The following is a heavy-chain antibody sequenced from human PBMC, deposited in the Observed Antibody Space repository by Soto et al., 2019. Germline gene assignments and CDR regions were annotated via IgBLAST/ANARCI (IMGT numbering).Heavy chain of an antibody. V-gene: IGHV3-23*01. CDR3: AKLPNLYYGSGSYFGFPS. J-gene: IGHJ5*02. D-gene: IGHD3-10*01. CDR1: GFTFSSYA. CDR2: ISGSGGST. Sequence: GGSLRLSCAASGFTFSSYAMSWVRQAPGKGLEWVSAISGSGGSTYYADSVKGRFTISRDNSKNTLYLQMNSLRAEDTAVYYCAKLPNLYYGSGSYFGFPSWGQGTLVTVSS.